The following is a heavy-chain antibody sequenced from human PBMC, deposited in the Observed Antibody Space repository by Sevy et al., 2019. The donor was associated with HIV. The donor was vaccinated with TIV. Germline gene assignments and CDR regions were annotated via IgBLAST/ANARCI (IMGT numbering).Heavy chain of an antibody. CDR1: GFTFSSYW. CDR2: IKQDGSEK. CDR3: ARDYYDFWSGYTMWDAFDI. V-gene: IGHV3-7*01. J-gene: IGHJ3*02. Sequence: GGSLRLSCAASGFTFSSYWMSWVRQAPGKGLEWVANIKQDGSEKYYVDSVKGRFTISRDNAKNSLYLQMNSLRAEDTAVYYCARDYYDFWSGYTMWDAFDIWGQGTMVTVSS. D-gene: IGHD3-3*01.